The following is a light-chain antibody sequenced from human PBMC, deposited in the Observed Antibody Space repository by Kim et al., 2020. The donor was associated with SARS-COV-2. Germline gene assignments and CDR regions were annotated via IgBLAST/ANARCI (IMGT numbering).Light chain of an antibody. CDR2: NNN. CDR1: SSNIGNNN. J-gene: IGLJ3*02. Sequence: GQRVTISCSGSSSNIGNNNVNWYQQLPGTAPKLLIYNNNQRPSGVPDRFSASKSGTSASLAISGLQSEDEGDYYCATWDDSLSGWVFGGGTQLTVL. V-gene: IGLV1-44*01. CDR3: ATWDDSLSGWV.